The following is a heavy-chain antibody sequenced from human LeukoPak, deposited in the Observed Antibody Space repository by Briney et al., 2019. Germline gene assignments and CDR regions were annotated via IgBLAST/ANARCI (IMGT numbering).Heavy chain of an antibody. CDR2: VYYSGST. CDR3: ARWRDFWSGYSFDY. CDR1: GGSISTYY. Sequence: SETLSLTCTVSGGSISTYYWSWVRQPPGKGLEWIGYVYYSGSTEYNPPLKSRVIISIDTSKIQFSLKLNSMTAADTAVYYCARWRDFWSGYSFDYWGQGTLVTVSS. D-gene: IGHD3-3*01. V-gene: IGHV4-59*01. J-gene: IGHJ4*02.